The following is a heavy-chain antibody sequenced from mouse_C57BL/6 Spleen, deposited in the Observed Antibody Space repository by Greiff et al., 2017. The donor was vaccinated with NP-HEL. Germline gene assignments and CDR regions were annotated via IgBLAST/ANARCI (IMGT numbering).Heavy chain of an antibody. V-gene: IGHV5-9-1*02. J-gene: IGHJ4*01. CDR3: TREDDYDRYYAMDY. D-gene: IGHD2-4*01. Sequence: EVKLMESGEGLVKPGGSLKLSCAASGFTFSSYAMSWVRQTPEKRLEWVAYISSGGDYIYYADTVKGRFPISRDNARNTLYLQMSSLKSENTVMYYDTREDDYDRYYAMDYWGQGTSVTVSS. CDR2: ISSGGDYI. CDR1: GFTFSSYA.